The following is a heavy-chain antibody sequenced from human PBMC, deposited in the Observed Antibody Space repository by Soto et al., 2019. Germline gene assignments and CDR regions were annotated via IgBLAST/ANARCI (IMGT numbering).Heavy chain of an antibody. CDR3: ARASSYCSGGSCYSDFDY. V-gene: IGHV3-72*01. CDR2: TRNKANSYTT. Sequence: GGSLRLSCAASGFTFSDHYMDWVRQAPGKGLEWVGRTRNKANSYTTEYAASVKGRFTISRDDSKNSLYLQMNSLKTEDTAVYYCARASSYCSGGSCYSDFDYWGQGTLVTVSS. J-gene: IGHJ4*02. CDR1: GFTFSDHY. D-gene: IGHD2-15*01.